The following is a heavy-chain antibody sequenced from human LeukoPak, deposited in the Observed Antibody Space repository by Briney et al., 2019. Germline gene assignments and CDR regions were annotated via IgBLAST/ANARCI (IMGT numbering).Heavy chain of an antibody. CDR2: ISGSGGST. J-gene: IGHJ6*03. CDR3: AKLIGSSSYRVGYMDV. CDR1: GFTFSSYA. Sequence: PGGSLRLSCAASGFTFSSYAMSWVRQAPGKGLEWVSAISGSGGSTYYADSVKGRFTISRDNSKNTLYLQMNSLRAEDTAVYYCAKLIGSSSYRVGYMDVWGKGTTVTVSS. D-gene: IGHD2-2*01. V-gene: IGHV3-23*01.